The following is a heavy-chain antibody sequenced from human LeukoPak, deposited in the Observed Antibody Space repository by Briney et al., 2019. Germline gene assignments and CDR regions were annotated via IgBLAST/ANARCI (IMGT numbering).Heavy chain of an antibody. CDR2: IIPIFGTA. CDR3: ARDQEGFDY. Sequence: ASVKVSCKVSGGTFSSYAISWVRQAPGQGLEWMGGIIPIFGTANYAQKFQGRVTVTRDTSTSTVHMELSGLRSEDTAVYYCARDQEGFDYWGQGTLVTVSS. V-gene: IGHV1-69*05. J-gene: IGHJ4*02. CDR1: GGTFSSYA.